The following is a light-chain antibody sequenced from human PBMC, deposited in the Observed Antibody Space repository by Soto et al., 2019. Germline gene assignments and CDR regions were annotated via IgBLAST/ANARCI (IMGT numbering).Light chain of an antibody. CDR1: QSVRSY. CDR2: DAS. V-gene: IGKV3-11*01. CDR3: QQYGSSRWT. Sequence: EIVLTQSPATLSLSPGERATLSCRASQSVRSYLLWYQQKPGQAPRLLISDASNRATGIPARFSGSGSETDFTLTISSLEPEDFAVYYCQQYGSSRWTFGQGTKVEIK. J-gene: IGKJ1*01.